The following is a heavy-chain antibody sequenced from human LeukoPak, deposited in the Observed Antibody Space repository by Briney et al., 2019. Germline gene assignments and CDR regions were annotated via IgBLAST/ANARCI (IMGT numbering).Heavy chain of an antibody. CDR2: SYYSGIT. V-gene: IGHV4-59*01. CDR3: ARGVPVDS. J-gene: IGHJ4*02. CDR1: GGTISSYY. D-gene: IGHD1-1*01. Sequence: SETLSLSCAVSGGTISSYYWSWTRQSPGKGLEWIGYSYYSGITSYNPSLKSRVTMSVDKSKNQFSLKVNSVTAADTAVYYCARGVPVDSWGQGTLVTVSS.